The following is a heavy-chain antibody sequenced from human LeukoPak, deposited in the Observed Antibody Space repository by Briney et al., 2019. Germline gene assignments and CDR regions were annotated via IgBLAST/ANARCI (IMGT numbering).Heavy chain of an antibody. D-gene: IGHD2-15*01. Sequence: GRSLRLSCAASGFTFDDYAMHWVRQAPGKGLEWVSGISWNSGSIGYADSVKGRFTISRDNSKNTLYLQMNSLRAEDTAVYYCAKDRGYCSGGSCHPDAFDIWGQGTMVTVSS. CDR1: GFTFDDYA. V-gene: IGHV3-9*01. J-gene: IGHJ3*02. CDR2: ISWNSGSI. CDR3: AKDRGYCSGGSCHPDAFDI.